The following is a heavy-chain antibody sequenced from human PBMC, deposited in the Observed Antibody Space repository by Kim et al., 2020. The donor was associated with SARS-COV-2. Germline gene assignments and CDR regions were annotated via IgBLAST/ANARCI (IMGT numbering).Heavy chain of an antibody. CDR1: GFTFSSYG. CDR3: AKGGWGTVGANTLDY. J-gene: IGHJ4*02. D-gene: IGHD1-26*01. Sequence: GGSLRLSCAASGFTFSSYGMHWVRQAPGKGLEWVAVISYDGSNKYYADSVKGRFTISRDNSKNTLYLQMNSLRDEDTAVYYCAKGGWGTVGANTLDYWGQGTLVTVSS. CDR2: ISYDGSNK. V-gene: IGHV3-30*18.